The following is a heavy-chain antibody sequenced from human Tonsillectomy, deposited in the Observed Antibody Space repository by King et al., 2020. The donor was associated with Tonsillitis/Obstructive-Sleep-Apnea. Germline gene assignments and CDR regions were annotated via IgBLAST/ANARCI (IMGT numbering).Heavy chain of an antibody. J-gene: IGHJ6*02. CDR2: INSDGSST. V-gene: IGHV3-74*01. CDR1: GFTFSSYW. D-gene: IGHD1-1*01. Sequence: VQLVESGGGLVQPGGSLRLSCAASGFTFSSYWMHWVRHAPGKGLVWVSRINSDGSSTSSADSVKGRFTISRDNAKNTLYLQMNSLRAEDTAVYYCARESGYPYYYYGMDVWGQGTTVTVSS. CDR3: ARESGYPYYYYGMDV.